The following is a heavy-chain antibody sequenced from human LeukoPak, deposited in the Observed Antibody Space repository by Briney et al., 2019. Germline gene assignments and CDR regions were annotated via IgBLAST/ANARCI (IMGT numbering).Heavy chain of an antibody. D-gene: IGHD5-12*01. CDR2: TFYSGST. V-gene: IGHV4-59*01. Sequence: PSETLSLTCSVSGDSIRSYYWSWIRQPPGKGLEWIGQTFYSGSTNYNPSLKSRVTISLDTSKNQFLLKVSSVTSADTAVYYCAREARYSGYGNDPFDIWGQGTMVTVSS. CDR1: GDSIRSYY. CDR3: AREARYSGYGNDPFDI. J-gene: IGHJ3*02.